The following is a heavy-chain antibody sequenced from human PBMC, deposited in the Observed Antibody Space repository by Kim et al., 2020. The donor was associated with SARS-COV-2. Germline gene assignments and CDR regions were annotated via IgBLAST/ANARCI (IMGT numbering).Heavy chain of an antibody. Sequence: NPSNEGQVTISVDTSKTQYSLNLSSVTAADTAVYYCARESGLYGAGAFDIWGQGTMVTVSS. D-gene: IGHD4-17*01. CDR3: ARESGLYGAGAFDI. J-gene: IGHJ3*02. V-gene: IGHV4-31*01.